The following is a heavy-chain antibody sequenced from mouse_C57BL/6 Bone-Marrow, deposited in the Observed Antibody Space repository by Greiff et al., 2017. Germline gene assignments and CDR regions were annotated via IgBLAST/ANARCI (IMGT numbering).Heavy chain of an antibody. Sequence: VQLQQSGPELVKPGASVKMSCKASGYTFTDYNMHWVKQSHGKSLEWIGYINPNNGGTSYNQKFKSKATLTVNKSSSTAYMELRSLTSEDSAVYYCAREGYDYAWFADWGQGTLVTVSA. D-gene: IGHD2-4*01. J-gene: IGHJ3*01. V-gene: IGHV1-22*01. CDR1: GYTFTDYN. CDR2: INPNNGGT. CDR3: AREGYDYAWFAD.